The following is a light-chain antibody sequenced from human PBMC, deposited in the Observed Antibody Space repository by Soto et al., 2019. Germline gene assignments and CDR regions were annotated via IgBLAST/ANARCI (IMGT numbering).Light chain of an antibody. J-gene: IGKJ1*01. CDR3: QQYGNTPWT. CDR2: GAF. Sequence: EIVLKQSPGTLSLSPGERATFSCRASQSVSSNYLAWYQQKPGQAPRLLIYGAFKRATGIPDRFSGSGSGTDFTLTISRLEPEDFAVFYCQQYGNTPWTFGQGTKVDIK. V-gene: IGKV3-20*01. CDR1: QSVSSNY.